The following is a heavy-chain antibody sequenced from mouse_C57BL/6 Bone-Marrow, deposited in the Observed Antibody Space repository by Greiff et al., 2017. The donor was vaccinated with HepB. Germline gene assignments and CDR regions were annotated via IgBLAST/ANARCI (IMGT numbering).Heavy chain of an antibody. CDR1: GFSLTSYG. J-gene: IGHJ4*01. CDR2: IWGGGST. CDR3: ANHEGEGLWLRDAMDY. Sequence: QVQLKESGPGLVAPSQSLSITCTVSGFSLTSYGVDWVRQPPGKGLEWLGVIWGGGSTNYNSALMSRLSISKDNSTSQVFLKMNSLQTDDTAMYYWANHEGEGLWLRDAMDYWGQGTSVTVSS. V-gene: IGHV2-9*01. D-gene: IGHD2-2*01.